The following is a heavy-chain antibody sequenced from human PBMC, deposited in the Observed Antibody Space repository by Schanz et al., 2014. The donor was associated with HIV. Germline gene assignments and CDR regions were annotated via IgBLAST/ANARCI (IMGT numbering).Heavy chain of an antibody. Sequence: VQLVESGGGSVQPGGSLRLSCAASGFTFSNFAMSWVRQAPGKGLEWVSSISAGVGTASYADSVKGRFTISRDNSKKMLFLQMNRLRAEDTAVYYCARAEGYSTSSAWGEDYNYYGMDVWGQGTTVTVSS. V-gene: IGHV3-23*04. CDR3: ARAEGYSTSSAWGEDYNYYGMDV. D-gene: IGHD6-6*01. CDR2: ISAGVGTA. J-gene: IGHJ6*02. CDR1: GFTFSNFA.